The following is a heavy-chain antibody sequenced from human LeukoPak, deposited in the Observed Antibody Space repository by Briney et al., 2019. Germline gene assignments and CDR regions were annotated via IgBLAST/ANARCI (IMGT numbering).Heavy chain of an antibody. V-gene: IGHV4-34*01. CDR2: INHSGST. D-gene: IGHD4-23*01. CDR3: ASLPTVAYAFDI. Sequence: SETLSLTCAVYGGSFSGYYWSWIRQPPGKGLEWIGEINHSGSTNYNPSLKSRVTISVDTSKNQFSLKLSSVTAADTAVYYCASLPTVAYAFDIWGQGTMVTVSS. CDR1: GGSFSGYY. J-gene: IGHJ3*02.